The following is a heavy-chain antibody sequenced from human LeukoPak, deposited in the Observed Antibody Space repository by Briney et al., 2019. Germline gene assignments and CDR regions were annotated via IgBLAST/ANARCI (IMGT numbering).Heavy chain of an antibody. CDR3: ASDSAWNLHGGYLDH. J-gene: IGHJ4*02. V-gene: IGHV3-30*04. D-gene: IGHD2-15*01. CDR2: ISHDGNSR. CDR1: GFSFYNLA. Sequence: GGSLRLSCATSGFSFYNLAFHWVRQAPGKGLEWVSLISHDGNSRKYADSVKGRFIVSRDNSKNTLYLQMNSLRSEDTAVYYCASDSAWNLHGGYLDHWGQGTLVSVSS.